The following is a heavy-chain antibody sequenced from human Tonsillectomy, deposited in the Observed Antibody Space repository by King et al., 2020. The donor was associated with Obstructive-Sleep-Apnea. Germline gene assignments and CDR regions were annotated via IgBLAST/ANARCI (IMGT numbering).Heavy chain of an antibody. CDR1: GGSISSGAHY. D-gene: IGHD3-16*01. V-gene: IGHV4-31*03. CDR3: ARVPMLTFGGVKGGSFDY. CDR2: IYNNGNT. J-gene: IGHJ4*02. Sequence: VQLQESGPRLVKPSQTLSLTCYVSGGSISSGAHYWSWIRQHPGKGLEWIGYIYNNGNTLYNPTLKSRLTISLDTSKNQFSLKLNSVTAADTAVYYCARVPMLTFGGVKGGSFDYWGQRTLVTVSS.